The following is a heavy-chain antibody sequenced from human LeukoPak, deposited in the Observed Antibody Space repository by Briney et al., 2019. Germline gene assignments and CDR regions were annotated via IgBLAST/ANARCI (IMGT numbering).Heavy chain of an antibody. V-gene: IGHV3-23*01. Sequence: GGSLRLSCAASGFTFSSYAMSWVRQAPGKGLDWVSSISGSGGTTHYADSVKGRFTISRDNSKDTLYLQMNSLRAEDTAVYYCAKPPVLRFLEWFTYVDYWGQGTLVTVSS. CDR2: ISGSGGTT. CDR3: AKPPVLRFLEWFTYVDY. D-gene: IGHD3-3*01. CDR1: GFTFSSYA. J-gene: IGHJ4*02.